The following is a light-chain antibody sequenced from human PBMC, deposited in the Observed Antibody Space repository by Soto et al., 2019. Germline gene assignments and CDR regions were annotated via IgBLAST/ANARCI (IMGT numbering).Light chain of an antibody. CDR3: CSYAGSTTWV. CDR1: SSDIGSDKL. Sequence: QSALTQPASVSGSPGQSSTISCTGTSSDIGSDKLVSWYQQHPGRAPKIIIYEAFKRPSGVSNRFSGSRSGNTASLTISGLRGEDEADYYCCSYAGSTTWVFGGGTKLTVL. CDR2: EAF. J-gene: IGLJ3*02. V-gene: IGLV2-23*01.